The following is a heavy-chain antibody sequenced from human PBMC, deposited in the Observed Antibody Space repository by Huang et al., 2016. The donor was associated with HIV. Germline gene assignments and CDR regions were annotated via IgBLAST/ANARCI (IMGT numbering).Heavy chain of an antibody. CDR2: VYQRGST. CDR3: ASQHIGAAATWF. V-gene: IGHV4-39*01. J-gene: IGHJ4*02. Sequence: QLQLQESGPGQVKPSETLSRTCTVSGDFISSTNYYWGWIRQSPGKGLEWVGSVYQRGSTNYNPSLKGRVTLTVDTSRNQFSLRLNSVTAADTAVYYCASQHIGAAATWFWGRGTQVAVSS. CDR1: GDFISSTNYY. D-gene: IGHD6-13*01.